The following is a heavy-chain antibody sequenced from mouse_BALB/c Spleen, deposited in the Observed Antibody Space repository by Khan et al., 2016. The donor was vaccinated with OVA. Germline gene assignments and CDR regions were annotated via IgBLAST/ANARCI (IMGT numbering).Heavy chain of an antibody. CDR1: GYSITSDYA. CDR2: ISSSGST. V-gene: IGHV3-2*02. Sequence: EVQLQESGPGLVKPSQSLSLTCTVTGYSITSDYACNWIRQFPGNKLWWMGYISSSGSTNYNPTLKSRISITRDTSTNQFFLQLNSVTTEDTATYYCARDGSRYNYAMDYWGQGTSVTVSS. CDR3: ARDGSRYNYAMDY. J-gene: IGHJ4*01. D-gene: IGHD2-3*01.